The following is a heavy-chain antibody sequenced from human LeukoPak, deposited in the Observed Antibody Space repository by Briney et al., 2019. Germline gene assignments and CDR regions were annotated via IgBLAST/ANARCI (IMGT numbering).Heavy chain of an antibody. Sequence: PSETLSLTCTVSGGSISSYYWSWIRQPPGKGLEWIGCIYYSGSTNYNPSLKSRVTISVDTSKNQFSLKLSSVTAADTAVYYCARGVDDYGDSGYFDYWGQGTLVTVSS. CDR3: ARGVDDYGDSGYFDY. V-gene: IGHV4-59*01. J-gene: IGHJ4*02. D-gene: IGHD4-17*01. CDR1: GGSISSYY. CDR2: IYYSGST.